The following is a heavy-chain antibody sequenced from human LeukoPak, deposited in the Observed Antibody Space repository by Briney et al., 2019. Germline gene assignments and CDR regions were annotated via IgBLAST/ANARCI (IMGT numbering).Heavy chain of an antibody. V-gene: IGHV3-48*01. Sequence: PGGSLRLSCAASGFTFSNYNMNWVRQAPGKGLEWVSYISISTSSIYYADSVKGRFTISRDNSKNTLYLQMNSLRAEDTAVYYCAKDRVVWGVWDGTFDYWGQGTLVTVSS. CDR2: ISISTSSI. D-gene: IGHD2-8*01. CDR3: AKDRVVWGVWDGTFDY. J-gene: IGHJ4*02. CDR1: GFTFSNYN.